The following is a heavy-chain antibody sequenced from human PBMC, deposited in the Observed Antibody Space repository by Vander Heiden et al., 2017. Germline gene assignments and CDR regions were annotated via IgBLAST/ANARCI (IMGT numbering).Heavy chain of an antibody. CDR1: GDSMSRTIHY. Sequence: QVQLQESGPGLVKPSQTLSLTRSVSGDSMSRTIHYWSWIRQHPGQGLEWIGSIYSSGNTYYNPALESRVTISVDTSKRQFFLTVTSVTAADTAVYYCAREIGRGNYFDYFDSWGQGTLVTVSS. CDR2: IYSSGNT. V-gene: IGHV4-31*03. D-gene: IGHD3-10*01. J-gene: IGHJ4*02. CDR3: AREIGRGNYFDYFDS.